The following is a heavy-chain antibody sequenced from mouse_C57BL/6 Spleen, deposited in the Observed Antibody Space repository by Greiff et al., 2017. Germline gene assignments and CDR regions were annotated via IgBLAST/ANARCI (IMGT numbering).Heavy chain of an antibody. D-gene: IGHD1-1*01. V-gene: IGHV1-69*01. CDR2: IDPSDSYT. J-gene: IGHJ2*01. CDR3: ARNYGSSNYYFDY. Sequence: QVQLQQPGAELVMPGASVKLSCKASGYTFTSYWMHWVKQRPGQGLEWIGEIDPSDSYTNSNQKFKGKSTLTVDKSSSTAYMQLSSLTSEDSAVYYCARNYGSSNYYFDYWGQGTTLTVSS. CDR1: GYTFTSYW.